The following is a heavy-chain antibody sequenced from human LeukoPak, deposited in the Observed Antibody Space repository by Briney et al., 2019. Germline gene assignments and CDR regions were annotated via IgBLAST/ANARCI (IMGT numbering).Heavy chain of an antibody. CDR2: IYYSGST. Sequence: SETLSLTCTVSGGSLTSGGYYWNWIRQHPEKGLEWIGHIYYSGSTFYTPSLKSRVTILVDTSKSQFSLNLSSVTAADTAVYYCARAVYNYGYADLDHWGQGTLVTVSS. CDR1: GGSLTSGGYY. D-gene: IGHD5-18*01. J-gene: IGHJ4*02. V-gene: IGHV4-31*03. CDR3: ARAVYNYGYADLDH.